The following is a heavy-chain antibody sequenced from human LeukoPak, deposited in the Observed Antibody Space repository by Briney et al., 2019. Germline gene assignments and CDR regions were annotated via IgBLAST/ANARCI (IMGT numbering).Heavy chain of an antibody. Sequence: SVKVSCKASGGTFSSYAISRVRQAPGQGLEWMGGIIPIFGTANYAQKFQGRVTITTDESTSTAYMELSSLRSEDTAVYYCARATLGYCSSTSCYSDAFDIWGQGTMVTVSS. J-gene: IGHJ3*02. CDR2: IIPIFGTA. V-gene: IGHV1-69*05. D-gene: IGHD2-2*01. CDR1: GGTFSSYA. CDR3: ARATLGYCSSTSCYSDAFDI.